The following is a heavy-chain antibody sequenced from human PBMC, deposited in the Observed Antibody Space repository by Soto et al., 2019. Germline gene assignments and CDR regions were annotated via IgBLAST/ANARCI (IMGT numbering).Heavy chain of an antibody. Sequence: GGSVRLSCAGSGFTFAAYAMSWVRQAPGKGLEWVGFIRSKAYGGTTEYAASVKGRFTISRDDSKSIAYLQMNSLKTEDTAVYYCTRDREDYFDYWGQGTLVTVSS. J-gene: IGHJ4*02. CDR3: TRDREDYFDY. CDR1: GFTFAAYA. CDR2: IRSKAYGGTT. V-gene: IGHV3-49*04.